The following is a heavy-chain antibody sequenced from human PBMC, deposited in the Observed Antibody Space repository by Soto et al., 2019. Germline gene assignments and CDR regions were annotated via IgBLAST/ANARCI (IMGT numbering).Heavy chain of an antibody. D-gene: IGHD5-12*01. Sequence: QVQLVESGGGVVQPGRSLRLSCAASGFTFSSYGIHWVRQAPGKGLEWVAVVWYDGNKKYYADSVKGRFTISRDNSKSTVYLQMNSLRVEDTAVYYCERDSGRVSYRGYDPSVNYFDYWGQGTLVTVSS. CDR1: GFTFSSYG. J-gene: IGHJ4*02. CDR3: ERDSGRVSYRGYDPSVNYFDY. CDR2: VWYDGNKK. V-gene: IGHV3-33*01.